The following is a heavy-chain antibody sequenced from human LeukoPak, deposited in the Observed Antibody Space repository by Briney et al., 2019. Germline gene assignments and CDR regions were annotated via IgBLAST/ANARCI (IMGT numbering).Heavy chain of an antibody. J-gene: IGHJ6*02. V-gene: IGHV4-59*08. CDR1: GGSISSYY. Sequence: PSETLSLTCSVSGGSISSYYWSWIRQSPGKGLEWIGYIHYSGSTNYNPSLKSRVTISVDTSKNQFSLKLSSVTAADTAVYYCARQAGRITPYGMDVWGQGTTVTVSS. CDR2: IHYSGST. D-gene: IGHD3-10*01. CDR3: ARQAGRITPYGMDV.